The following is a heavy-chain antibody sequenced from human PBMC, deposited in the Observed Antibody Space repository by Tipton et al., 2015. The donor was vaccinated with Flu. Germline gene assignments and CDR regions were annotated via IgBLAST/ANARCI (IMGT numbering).Heavy chain of an antibody. CDR3: ASYDFPNWFDP. Sequence: TLSLTCTVSGGSVSSGSYYWSWIRQPPGKGLEWIGYIYYSGSTNYNPSLKSRVTISVDTSKNQFSLKLSSVTAADMAVYYCASYDFPNWFDPWGQGTLVTVSS. D-gene: IGHD3-3*01. V-gene: IGHV4-61*01. J-gene: IGHJ5*02. CDR1: GGSVSSGSYY. CDR2: IYYSGST.